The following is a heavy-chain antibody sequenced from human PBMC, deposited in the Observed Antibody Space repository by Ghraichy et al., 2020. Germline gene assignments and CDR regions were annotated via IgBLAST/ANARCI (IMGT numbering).Heavy chain of an antibody. CDR2: IYHSGST. J-gene: IGHJ4*02. CDR3: ARAAPPDY. CDR1: GGSISSGGTYS. V-gene: IGHV4-30-2*01. Sequence: SETLSLTCAVSGGSISSGGTYSWSWIRQPPGKGLEWIGYIYHSGSTYYNPSLKSRVTISVDKSKNQFSLKLSSVTAADTAVYYCARAAPPDYWGQGTLVTVSS.